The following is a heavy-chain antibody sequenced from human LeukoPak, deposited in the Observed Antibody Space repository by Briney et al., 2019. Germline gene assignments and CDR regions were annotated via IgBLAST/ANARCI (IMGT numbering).Heavy chain of an antibody. CDR1: GFFFSNYW. Sequence: GGSLRLSCADSGFFFSNYWMSWVRQAQGKGLEWVANINLDGNGRFYVDSVKGRFTISRDNNKKSVYLQMNSLRAEDTAVYYCARDTDDFQGLDIWGQGTRVTVSS. D-gene: IGHD3-3*01. CDR3: ARDTDDFQGLDI. V-gene: IGHV3-7*01. CDR2: INLDGNGR. J-gene: IGHJ3*02.